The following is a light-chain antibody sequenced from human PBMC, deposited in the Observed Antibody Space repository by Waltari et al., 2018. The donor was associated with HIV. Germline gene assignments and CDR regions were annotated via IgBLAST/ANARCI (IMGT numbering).Light chain of an antibody. Sequence: EIVMTQSPATLSVSPWERATLSCRASQSVSSNLAWYQQKPGQAPRLLVFGASTRATGIPARFSGSGSGTEFTLTISSLQSEDFAVYYCQQYNNWPPEITFGPGTKVDIK. CDR3: QQYNNWPPEIT. CDR2: GAS. J-gene: IGKJ3*01. CDR1: QSVSSN. V-gene: IGKV3-15*01.